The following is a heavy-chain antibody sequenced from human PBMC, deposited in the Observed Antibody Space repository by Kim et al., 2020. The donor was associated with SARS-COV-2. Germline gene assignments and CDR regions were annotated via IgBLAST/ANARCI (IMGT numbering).Heavy chain of an antibody. J-gene: IGHJ6*02. Sequence: IYYSGSTYYNPSLKRRVTISVDTSKNQFSLKLSSVTAADTAVYYCATVDVWGQGTTVTVSS. V-gene: IGHV4-31*02. CDR2: IYYSGST. CDR3: ATVDV.